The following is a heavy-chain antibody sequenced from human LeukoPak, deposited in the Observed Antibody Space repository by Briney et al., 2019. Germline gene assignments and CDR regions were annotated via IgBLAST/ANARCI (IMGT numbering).Heavy chain of an antibody. CDR1: GYTFTDYY. CDR3: ERRSGSDAFDI. D-gene: IGHD3-3*01. CDR2: INPDSGGT. J-gene: IGHJ3*02. Sequence: ASVKVSCKASGYTFTDYYMHWVRHAPGQGLEWMGGINPDSGGTNYAQKFQGRVTMNRDTSISTAYMELSRARSGDTPVYYCERRSGSDAFDIWGQGTMVTVSS. V-gene: IGHV1-2*02.